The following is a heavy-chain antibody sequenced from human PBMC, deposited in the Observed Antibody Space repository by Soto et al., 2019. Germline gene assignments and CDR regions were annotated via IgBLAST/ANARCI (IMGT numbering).Heavy chain of an antibody. Sequence: PSETLSLTCAVYGGSFSGYYWSWILQPPGKGLEWIGEINHSGSTNYNPSLKSRVTISVDTSKNQFSLILSSVTAADTAVYYCARGAATWNDGSFDYWGQGTRVTVSS. CDR3: ARGAATWNDGSFDY. V-gene: IGHV4-34*01. CDR2: INHSGST. D-gene: IGHD1-1*01. J-gene: IGHJ4*02. CDR1: GGSFSGYY.